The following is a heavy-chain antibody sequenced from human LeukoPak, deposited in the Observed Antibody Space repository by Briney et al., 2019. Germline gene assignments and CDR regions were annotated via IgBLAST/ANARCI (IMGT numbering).Heavy chain of an antibody. D-gene: IGHD3-22*01. CDR1: GYTFTSYG. V-gene: IGHV1-18*01. CDR3: ARASYYDSSGYYYFDY. Sequence: ASVKVSCKASGYTFTSYGISCVRQAPGQGLEWMGWISAYNGNTNYAQKLQGRFTMTTDTSTSTAYMELRSLRSDDTAVYYCARASYYDSSGYYYFDYWGQGTLVTVSS. CDR2: ISAYNGNT. J-gene: IGHJ4*02.